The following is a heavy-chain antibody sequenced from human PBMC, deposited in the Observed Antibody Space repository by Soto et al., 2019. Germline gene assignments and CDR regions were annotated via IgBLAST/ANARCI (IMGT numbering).Heavy chain of an antibody. CDR1: GDPVSSSDFS. V-gene: IGHV4-61*08. CDR2: VYSTGTN. Sequence: ENLRLTWAVSGDPVSSSDFSWTWIRQRPGKPLEWVGYVYSTGTNTYNPSLKSRVDMSVHTSENQFSLKVRSVTAADEAVYSCPRLSKLVANKDGKSAYFYAMDLWGPGPTVT. CDR3: PRLSKLVANKDGKSAYFYAMDL. D-gene: IGHD6-6*01. J-gene: IGHJ6*02.